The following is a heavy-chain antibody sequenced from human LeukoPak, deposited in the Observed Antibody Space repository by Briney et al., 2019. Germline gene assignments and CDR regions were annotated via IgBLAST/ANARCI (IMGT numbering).Heavy chain of an antibody. V-gene: IGHV3-11*04. CDR2: ISNIGSTT. CDR3: ASDISNKGFDY. J-gene: IGHJ4*02. D-gene: IGHD2/OR15-2a*01. CDR1: GVTLSNYY. Sequence: PGGSLRLSCTSSGVTLSNYYMSWIRQAPGKGLECISYISNIGSTTFYADSVKGRFTISRDNGKNSVYLQMNSLTAEDTAVYYCASDISNKGFDYWGRGTLVTVSS.